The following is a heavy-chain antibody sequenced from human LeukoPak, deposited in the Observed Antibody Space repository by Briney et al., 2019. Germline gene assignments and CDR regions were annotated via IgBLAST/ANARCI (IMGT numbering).Heavy chain of an antibody. CDR2: MNPNSGNT. V-gene: IGHV1-8*01. CDR1: GYTFTSYD. CDR3: AKESGYSSSPPFDY. D-gene: IGHD6-6*01. Sequence: ASVKVSCKASGYTFTSYDINWVRQATGQGLEWMGWMNPNSGNTGYAQKFQGRVTMTRNTSISTAYMELSSLRAEDTAVYYCAKESGYSSSPPFDYWGQGTLVTVSS. J-gene: IGHJ4*02.